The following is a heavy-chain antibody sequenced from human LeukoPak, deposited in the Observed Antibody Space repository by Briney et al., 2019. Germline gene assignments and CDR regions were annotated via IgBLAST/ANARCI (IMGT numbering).Heavy chain of an antibody. CDR2: ISYDGNSK. V-gene: IGHV3-30-3*01. J-gene: IGHJ4*02. CDR1: GSTFSRNA. D-gene: IGHD3-16*02. Sequence: GGSLRLSCAASGSTFSRNALHWVRQAPGKGLEWVAVISYDGNSKYYADSVKGRFTISRDNSKDTLYLQMNSLRAEDTAVYYCAREGESSIYYLDYWGQGTLVTVSS. CDR3: AREGESSIYYLDY.